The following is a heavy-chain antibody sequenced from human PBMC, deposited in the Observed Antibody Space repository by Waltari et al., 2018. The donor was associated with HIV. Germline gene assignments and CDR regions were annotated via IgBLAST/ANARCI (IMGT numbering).Heavy chain of an antibody. V-gene: IGHV3-74*01. D-gene: IGHD3-16*02. CDR1: GFTFSSYW. CDR3: ARLGYVWGSYRSPRAFDI. Sequence: EVQLVESGGGLVQPGGSLRLSCADSGFTFSSYWLHWVRQAPGKGLVWVSRINRDGSSTSYADSVKGRFTISRDNAKNTLYLQMNSLRAEDTAVYYCARLGYVWGSYRSPRAFDIWGQGTMVTVSS. CDR2: INRDGSST. J-gene: IGHJ3*02.